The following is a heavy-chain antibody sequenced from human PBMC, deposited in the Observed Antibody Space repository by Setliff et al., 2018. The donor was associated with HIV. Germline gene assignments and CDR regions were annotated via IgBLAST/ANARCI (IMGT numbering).Heavy chain of an antibody. CDR1: GFTFSAHG. Sequence: PGGSLRLSCAASGFTFSAHGMHWVRQAPGKGLEWVTFINYDDNYEYYADSVKGRFTISRDNSKNTLSLQMNSLRAEDTAVYYCAKTREINNFWSGIDYWGQGTLVTVSS. J-gene: IGHJ4*02. CDR3: AKTREINNFWSGIDY. D-gene: IGHD3-3*01. CDR2: INYDDNYE. V-gene: IGHV3-30*02.